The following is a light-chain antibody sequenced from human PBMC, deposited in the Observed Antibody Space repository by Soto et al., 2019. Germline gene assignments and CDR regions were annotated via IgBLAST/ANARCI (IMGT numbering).Light chain of an antibody. V-gene: IGKV1-39*01. CDR3: QQSYTLPPT. CDR2: ATS. Sequence: IQMTQCPSTLSASVGDIVTITCRTSQSISNYLNWYHQKPGKAPKLLIYATSSLQSGVPSRFSGSGSGTDFTPTISSLQPEDFATYYCQQSYTLPPTFGQGTRLEIK. J-gene: IGKJ5*01. CDR1: QSISNY.